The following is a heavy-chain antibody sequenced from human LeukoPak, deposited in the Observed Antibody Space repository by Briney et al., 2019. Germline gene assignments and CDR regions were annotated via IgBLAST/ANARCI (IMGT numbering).Heavy chain of an antibody. CDR1: GSYW. J-gene: IGHJ4*02. Sequence: GGSLRLSCAASGSYWMHWVRQAPGQGLVWVSHINSDGSWTSYADSVKGRFTISKDNAKNTVYLQMNNLRAEDTAVYYCVSFYETYWGRGTLVTVSS. CDR2: INSDGSWT. CDR3: VSFYETY. D-gene: IGHD2/OR15-2a*01. V-gene: IGHV3-74*01.